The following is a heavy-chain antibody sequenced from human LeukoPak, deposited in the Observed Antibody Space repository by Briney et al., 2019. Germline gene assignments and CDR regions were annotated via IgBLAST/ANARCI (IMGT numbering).Heavy chain of an antibody. Sequence: LETLSLTCGVYGGSFSGYYWSWIRQPPGKGLEWIGEIDHGGSSNYNPSLKSRVTISVDTAKNQFSLKLSSVTAADTAVYYCPGSSRFCPSWAQGPL. J-gene: IGHJ5*02. V-gene: IGHV4-34*01. CDR3: PGSSRFCPS. D-gene: IGHD3-3*01. CDR1: GGSFSGYY. CDR2: IDHGGSS.